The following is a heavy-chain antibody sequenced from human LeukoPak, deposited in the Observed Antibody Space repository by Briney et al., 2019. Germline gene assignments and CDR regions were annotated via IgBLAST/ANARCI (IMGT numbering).Heavy chain of an antibody. D-gene: IGHD5-18*01. V-gene: IGHV4-39*01. Sequence: SETLSLTCTVSGGSIISSDYYWGWIRQPPGKGLEWIGNIFYSGNTYYNPSLKSRVTISVDTSKNQFSLRLSSVTAADTAVYYCARLGGYSYGSSYYFDYWGQGTLVTVSS. CDR1: GGSIISSDYY. J-gene: IGHJ4*02. CDR2: IFYSGNT. CDR3: ARLGGYSYGSSYYFDY.